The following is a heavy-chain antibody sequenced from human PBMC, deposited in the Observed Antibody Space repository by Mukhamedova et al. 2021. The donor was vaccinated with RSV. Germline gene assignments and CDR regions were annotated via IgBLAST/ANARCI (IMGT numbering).Heavy chain of an antibody. V-gene: IGHV4-61*02. J-gene: IGHJ2*01. Sequence: GKGLEWIRRFYPSGLTNYNPSLQGRVTISVDTSKNQFSLNLDSVTAADTAVYYCARDQGRGWRFWYFDLWGRGTLVTVSS. CDR3: ARDQGRGWRFWYFDL. D-gene: IGHD6-19*01. CDR2: FYPSGLT.